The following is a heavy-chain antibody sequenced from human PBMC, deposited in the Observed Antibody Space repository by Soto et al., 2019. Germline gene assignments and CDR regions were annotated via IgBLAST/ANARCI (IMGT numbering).Heavy chain of an antibody. V-gene: IGHV3-49*03. CDR2: IRSKAYGGTT. J-gene: IGHJ3*02. Sequence: GGSLRLSCTASGFTFGDYAMSWFRQAPGKGLEWVGFIRSKAYGGTTEYAASVKGRFTISRDDSKSIAYLQMNSLKTEDTAVYYCTVTTSGNDAFDIWGQGTMVTVSS. CDR3: TVTTSGNDAFDI. D-gene: IGHD4-17*01. CDR1: GFTFGDYA.